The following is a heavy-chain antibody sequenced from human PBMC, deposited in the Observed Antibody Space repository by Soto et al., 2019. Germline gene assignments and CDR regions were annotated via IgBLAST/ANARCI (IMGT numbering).Heavy chain of an antibody. Sequence: QVQLQESGPGLVKPSQTLSLTCTVSGGSISSGNYYWSWIRQPPGKGLEWIGFMSYSGSTSYNASLKGRVTISVDTSKSQFSRNLSFVTAADTAVYYCATMGTPATGLYYFDNWGQGTLVTVSS. D-gene: IGHD1-7*01. CDR2: MSYSGST. CDR3: ATMGTPATGLYYFDN. V-gene: IGHV4-30-4*01. J-gene: IGHJ4*02. CDR1: GGSISSGNYY.